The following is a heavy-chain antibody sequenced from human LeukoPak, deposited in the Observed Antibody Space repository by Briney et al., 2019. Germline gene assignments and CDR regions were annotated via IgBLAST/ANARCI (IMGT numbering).Heavy chain of an antibody. CDR1: GYSFTSYW. CDR3: ARGAPQYDSSGYYLDY. J-gene: IGHJ4*02. V-gene: IGHV5-51*01. CDR2: IYPGDSDT. Sequence: VESLKISCKGSGYSFTSYWIGWVRQMPGKGLEWMGIIYPGDSDTRYSPSFQGQFTISADKSISTAYLQWSSLKASDTAMYYCARGAPQYDSSGYYLDYWGQGTLVTVSS. D-gene: IGHD3-22*01.